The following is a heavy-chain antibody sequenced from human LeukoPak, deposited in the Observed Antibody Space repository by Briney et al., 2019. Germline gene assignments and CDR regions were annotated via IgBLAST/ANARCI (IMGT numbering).Heavy chain of an antibody. V-gene: IGHV3-33*06. CDR3: AKGLYDYVSSLDY. J-gene: IGHJ4*02. CDR2: IWYDGGNK. CDR1: GFTFSSYG. D-gene: IGHD3-16*01. Sequence: GGSLRLSCAASGFTFSSYGMHWGRQAPGMGLEWVAVIWYDGGNKYYADSVKGRFTISRDNSKNTLYLQMNSLRAEDTAVYYCAKGLYDYVSSLDYWGQGTLVTVSS.